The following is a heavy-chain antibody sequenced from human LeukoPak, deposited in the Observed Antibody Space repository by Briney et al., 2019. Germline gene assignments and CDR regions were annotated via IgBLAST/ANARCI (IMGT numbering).Heavy chain of an antibody. D-gene: IGHD2-8*02. V-gene: IGHV3-23*01. Sequence: GGSLRLSCAASGFTFSSYAMSWVRQAPGKGLEWVSAISGSGGSTYYADSVKGRFTISRDNAKNTLYLQMSSLRAEDTAVYYCARVLTGSWDWFDPWGQGTLVTVSS. CDR3: ARVLTGSWDWFDP. CDR1: GFTFSSYA. CDR2: ISGSGGST. J-gene: IGHJ5*02.